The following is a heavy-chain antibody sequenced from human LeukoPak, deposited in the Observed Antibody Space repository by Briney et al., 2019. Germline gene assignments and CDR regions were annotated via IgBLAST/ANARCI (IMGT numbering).Heavy chain of an antibody. V-gene: IGHV3-73*01. J-gene: IGHJ4*02. Sequence: PGGSLRLSCAASGFTFSGSAMHWVRQASGKGLEWVGRIRSKANSYATAYAASVKGRFTISRDDSKNTAYLQMNSPKTEDTAVYYCTRIAVAATEDDYWGQGTLVTVSS. CDR2: IRSKANSYAT. CDR3: TRIAVAATEDDY. D-gene: IGHD6-19*01. CDR1: GFTFSGSA.